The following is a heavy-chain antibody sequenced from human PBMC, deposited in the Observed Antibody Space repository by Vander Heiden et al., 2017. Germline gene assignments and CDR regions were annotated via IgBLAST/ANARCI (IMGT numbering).Heavy chain of an antibody. CDR3: AKVRRIVDRNNWFDP. V-gene: IGHV3-23*01. D-gene: IGHD5-12*01. CDR2: ISGSGVST. Sequence: EVQLLESGGGLVQPGGSLRLSCAASGFPFSSYAMSWVRQAPGEGLEWVSAISGSGVSTYYADSVKGRFTISRDNSKNTLYLQMNSLRAEDTAVYYCAKVRRIVDRNNWFDPWGQGTLVTVSS. J-gene: IGHJ5*02. CDR1: GFPFSSYA.